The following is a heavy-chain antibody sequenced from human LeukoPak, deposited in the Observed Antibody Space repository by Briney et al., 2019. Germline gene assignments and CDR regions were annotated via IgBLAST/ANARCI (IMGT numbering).Heavy chain of an antibody. Sequence: SETLSLTCTVSGGSISSYYWSWSRQPPGKGLEWIGYIYYSGSTNYNPSLKSRVTISVDTSKNQFSLKLSSVTAADTAVYYCARHLYSSGWHDAFDIWGQGTMVTVSS. V-gene: IGHV4-59*08. CDR3: ARHLYSSGWHDAFDI. CDR2: IYYSGST. J-gene: IGHJ3*02. D-gene: IGHD6-19*01. CDR1: GGSISSYY.